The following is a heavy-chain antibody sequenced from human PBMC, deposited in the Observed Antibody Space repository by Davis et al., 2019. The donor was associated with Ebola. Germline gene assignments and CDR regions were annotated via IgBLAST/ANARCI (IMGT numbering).Heavy chain of an antibody. D-gene: IGHD3-22*01. CDR1: GYTFSYYA. CDR2: INAGNGNT. Sequence: AASVKVSCKASGYTFSYYAMHWVRQAPGQRLEWLGWINAGNGNTKYSQRFQGRVAITRDTSASTAYMELSSLRSEDTAVYYCARGGDSGGYYSLDYWGQGTLVTVSS. CDR3: ARGGDSGGYYSLDY. V-gene: IGHV1-3*01. J-gene: IGHJ4*02.